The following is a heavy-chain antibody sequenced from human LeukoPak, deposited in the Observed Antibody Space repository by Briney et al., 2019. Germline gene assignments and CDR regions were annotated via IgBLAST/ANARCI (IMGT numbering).Heavy chain of an antibody. CDR1: GFTFSSYH. D-gene: IGHD4-17*01. Sequence: GGAPRLSCAASGFTFSSYHMHWGRQATGESLEWVSAIGTAGDPYYPGSVKGRFTISRENAKNSLYLQMNSLRAGDTAVYYCARDNGDDGMDVWGKGTTVTVSS. V-gene: IGHV3-13*05. CDR2: IGTAGDP. J-gene: IGHJ6*04. CDR3: ARDNGDDGMDV.